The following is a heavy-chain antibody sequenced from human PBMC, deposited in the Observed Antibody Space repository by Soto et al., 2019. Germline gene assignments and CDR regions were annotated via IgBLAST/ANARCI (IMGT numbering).Heavy chain of an antibody. CDR2: LSDSGVSP. D-gene: IGHD3-22*01. CDR1: GFSFSSYA. Sequence: GGSLRLSCAGSGFSFSSYAMSWVRQGPEKGLEWVSALSDSGVSPYYADSVKGRFTISRDNAKNSLYLQMNSLRAEDTAVYYCARDVDYYDSSGYYSVIVDAFDIWGQGTVVTVSS. CDR3: ARDVDYYDSSGYYSVIVDAFDI. V-gene: IGHV3-23*01. J-gene: IGHJ3*02.